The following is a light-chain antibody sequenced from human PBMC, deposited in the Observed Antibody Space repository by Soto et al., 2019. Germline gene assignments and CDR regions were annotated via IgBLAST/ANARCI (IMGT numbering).Light chain of an antibody. V-gene: IGLV4-69*01. J-gene: IGLJ7*01. CDR2: LNSDGSH. CDR3: QTWGTGIPV. CDR1: SGHITYA. Sequence: QAVLTQSPSASASLGASVKLTCTLSSGHITYAIAWHQQQPEKGPRYLMKLNSDGSHSKGDGIPDRFSGSSSGAERYLTISSLQSEDEADYYCQTWGTGIPVFGGGTQLTVL.